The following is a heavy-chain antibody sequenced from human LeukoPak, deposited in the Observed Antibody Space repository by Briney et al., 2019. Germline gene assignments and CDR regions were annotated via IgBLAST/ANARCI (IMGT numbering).Heavy chain of an antibody. V-gene: IGHV4-34*01. Sequence: SETLSLTCAVYGGSFSGYYWSWIRQPPGKGLEWIGEINHSGSTNYNPSLKSRVTISVDTSKNRFSLKLSSVTAADTAVYYCARGRWEYSSGWLRWYFDYWGQGTLVTVSS. J-gene: IGHJ4*02. CDR2: INHSGST. CDR3: ARGRWEYSSGWLRWYFDY. CDR1: GGSFSGYY. D-gene: IGHD6-19*01.